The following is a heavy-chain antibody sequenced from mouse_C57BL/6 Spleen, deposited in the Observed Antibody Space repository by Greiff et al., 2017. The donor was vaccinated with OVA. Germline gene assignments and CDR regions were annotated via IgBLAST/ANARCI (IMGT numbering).Heavy chain of an antibody. CDR3: ARGGLRLQGVGCAMDY. CDR2: IFPGSGST. CDR1: GYTFTDYY. V-gene: IGHV1-75*01. J-gene: IGHJ4*01. Sequence: LQESGPELVKPGASVKISCKASGYTFTDYYINWVKQRPGQGLEWIGWIFPGSGSTYYNEKFKGKATLTVDKSSSTAYMLLSSLTSEDSAVYFCARGGLRLQGVGCAMDYWGQGTSVTVSS. D-gene: IGHD3-2*02.